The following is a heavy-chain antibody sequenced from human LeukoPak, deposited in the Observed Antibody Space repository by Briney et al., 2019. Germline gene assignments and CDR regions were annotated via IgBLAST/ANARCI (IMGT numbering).Heavy chain of an antibody. V-gene: IGHV3-21*01. CDR2: ISISSSYI. Sequence: GGSLRLSCAASGFTFSSYSMNWVRQAPGKGLEWVSSISISSSYIYYADSVKGRFTISRDNAKNSLYLQMNSLRAEDTAVYYCARDPPYSSSPIDYWGQGTLVTVSS. CDR3: ARDPPYSSSPIDY. D-gene: IGHD6-6*01. J-gene: IGHJ4*02. CDR1: GFTFSSYS.